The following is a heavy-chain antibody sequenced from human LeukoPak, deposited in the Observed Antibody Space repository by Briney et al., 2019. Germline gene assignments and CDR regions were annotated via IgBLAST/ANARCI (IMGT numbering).Heavy chain of an antibody. D-gene: IGHD3-3*01. Sequence: PSETLSLTCAVYGGSFSGYYWSWIRQPPGKGLEWIGEINHSGSTNYNPSLKSRVTISVDTSKNQFSLKLSSVTAADTAVYYCATTRITIFGVVMNPPGAFDIWGQGTMVTVSS. CDR3: ATTRITIFGVVMNPPGAFDI. V-gene: IGHV4-34*01. J-gene: IGHJ3*02. CDR1: GGSFSGYY. CDR2: INHSGST.